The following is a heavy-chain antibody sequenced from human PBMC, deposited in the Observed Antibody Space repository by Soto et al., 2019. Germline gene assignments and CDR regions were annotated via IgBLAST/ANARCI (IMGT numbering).Heavy chain of an antibody. CDR3: ARDSWFGELLSYYFDY. CDR1: GFTFSSYG. J-gene: IGHJ4*02. D-gene: IGHD3-10*01. Sequence: GGSLRLSCAASGFTFSSYGMHWVRQAPGKGLEWVAVIWYDGSNKYYADSVKGRFTISRDNSKNTLYLQMNSLRAEDTAVYYCARDSWFGELLSYYFDYWGQGTLVTVSS. V-gene: IGHV3-33*01. CDR2: IWYDGSNK.